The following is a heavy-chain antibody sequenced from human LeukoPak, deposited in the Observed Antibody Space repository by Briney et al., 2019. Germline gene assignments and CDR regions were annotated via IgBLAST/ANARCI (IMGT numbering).Heavy chain of an antibody. CDR3: ARKRGGIAARRNNWFDP. Sequence: ASVKVSCKASGYTFTSYDINWVRQATGQGLEWMGWMNPNSGNAGYAQKFQGRVTMTRNTAISTAYMELSSLRSEDTAVYYCARKRGGIAARRNNWFDPWGQGTLVTVSS. D-gene: IGHD6-6*01. J-gene: IGHJ5*02. CDR1: GYTFTSYD. CDR2: MNPNSGNA. V-gene: IGHV1-8*01.